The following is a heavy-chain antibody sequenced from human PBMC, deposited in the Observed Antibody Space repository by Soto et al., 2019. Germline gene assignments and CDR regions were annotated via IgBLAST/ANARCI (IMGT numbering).Heavy chain of an antibody. CDR1: GFILSDCA. Sequence: EVQLVESGGGLVQPGGSLRLSCATSGFILSDCAMNWVRQAPGKGLEWVSYISSSRSVIDYADSVKGRFTVSRDNARNSLYPQMNSLRAEYTAVYYCARDLSWGSNWYYYMDVWGKGTTVTVSS. D-gene: IGHD7-27*01. J-gene: IGHJ6*03. CDR2: ISSSRSVI. CDR3: ARDLSWGSNWYYYMDV. V-gene: IGHV3-48*01.